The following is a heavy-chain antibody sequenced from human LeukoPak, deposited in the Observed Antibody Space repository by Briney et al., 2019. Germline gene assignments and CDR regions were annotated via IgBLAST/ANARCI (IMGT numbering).Heavy chain of an antibody. Sequence: SETLSLTCSVSGGSVSSPIFYWNWIRQHPGKGLEWIGSINYSGTTYYSPSLKSRVTISVDTSKNQFSLRLSSVTAADTAVYYCARHVAATPPNYWGQGTLVTVSS. CDR1: GGSVSSPIFY. V-gene: IGHV4-39*01. CDR2: INYSGTT. J-gene: IGHJ4*02. D-gene: IGHD2-2*01. CDR3: ARHVAATPPNY.